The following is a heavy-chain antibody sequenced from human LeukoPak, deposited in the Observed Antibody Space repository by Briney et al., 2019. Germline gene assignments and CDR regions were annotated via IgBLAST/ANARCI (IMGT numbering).Heavy chain of an antibody. CDR2: IKQDGSEK. V-gene: IGHV3-7*01. J-gene: IGHJ4*02. Sequence: GGSLRLSCVASGFTFSSYWMSWVRQAPGKGLECVADIKQDGSEKYYVDSVKGRFTISRDNAKNSLYLQMNSLRAEDTAVYYCAKSGHTADFDYWGQGTLVTVSS. D-gene: IGHD5-18*01. CDR1: GFTFSSYW. CDR3: AKSGHTADFDY.